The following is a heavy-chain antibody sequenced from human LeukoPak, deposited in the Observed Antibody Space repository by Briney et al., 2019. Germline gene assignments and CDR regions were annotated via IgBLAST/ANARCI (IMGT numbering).Heavy chain of an antibody. D-gene: IGHD6-13*01. CDR2: INHSGST. CDR1: GGSFSGYC. Sequence: SETLSLTCAVYGGSFSGYCWSWIRQPPGKGLEWIGEINHSGSTNYNPSLKSRVTISVDTSKNQFSLKLSSVTAADTAVYYCASRYSSSWYPAYALNYWGQGTLVTVSS. V-gene: IGHV4-34*01. J-gene: IGHJ4*02. CDR3: ASRYSSSWYPAYALNY.